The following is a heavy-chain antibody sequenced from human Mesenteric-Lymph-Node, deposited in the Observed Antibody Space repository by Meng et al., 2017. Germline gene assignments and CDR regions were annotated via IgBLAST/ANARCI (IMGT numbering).Heavy chain of an antibody. V-gene: IGHV4-38-2*01. Sequence: SETLSLTCAVSGYSISSGYYWGWIRQPPGKGLEWIGSIYHSGSTYYNPSLKSRVTISVDTSKNQFSLMLTSVTAADTAVYYCARLGFCTTYKCLPDYWGQGTLVTVSS. J-gene: IGHJ4*02. CDR1: GYSISSGYY. CDR2: IYHSGST. CDR3: ARLGFCTTYKCLPDY. D-gene: IGHD2/OR15-2a*01.